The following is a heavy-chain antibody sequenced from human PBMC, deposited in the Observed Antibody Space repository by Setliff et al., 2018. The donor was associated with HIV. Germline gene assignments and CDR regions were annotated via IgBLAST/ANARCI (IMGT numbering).Heavy chain of an antibody. CDR3: ARKGWNAYEAFDY. V-gene: IGHV4-34*01. J-gene: IGHJ4*02. CDR1: GGSFSGDS. D-gene: IGHD1-1*01. Sequence: SETLSLTCSAYGGSFSGDSWNWIRQPPGKGLEWIGEINHSGGTKYNPSLKSRVTISVDMSKNHFSLSLTSVTAADTAIYFCARKGWNAYEAFDYWGQGSLVTVSS. CDR2: INHSGGT.